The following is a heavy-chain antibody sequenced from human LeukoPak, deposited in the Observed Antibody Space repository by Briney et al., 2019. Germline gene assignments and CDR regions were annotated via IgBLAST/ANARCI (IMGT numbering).Heavy chain of an antibody. V-gene: IGHV3-7*04. D-gene: IGHD3-9*01. CDR1: GFTFSSYW. CDR2: IKQDGSGK. CDR3: ARENYDILTYFGTGMDV. J-gene: IGHJ6*02. Sequence: GGSLRLSCAASGFTFSSYWMSWVRQAPGEGLEWVANIKQDGSGKYYVDSLKGRFTISRDNAKNSLYLQMTSLRADDTAVYYCARENYDILTYFGTGMDVWGQGTTVTVSS.